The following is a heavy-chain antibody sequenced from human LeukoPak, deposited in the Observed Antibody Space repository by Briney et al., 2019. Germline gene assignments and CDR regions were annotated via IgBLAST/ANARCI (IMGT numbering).Heavy chain of an antibody. D-gene: IGHD6-19*01. J-gene: IGHJ4*02. Sequence: GGSLRLSCAASGFTLSSYWMHWVRQAPGEGLVWVSRINSDGSNINYADSVKGRFAISRDNAKNTLYLQMNSLRVEDTAVYYCVRSSGWPGYWGQGTMVTVSS. CDR2: INSDGSNI. CDR1: GFTLSSYW. CDR3: VRSSGWPGY. V-gene: IGHV3-74*01.